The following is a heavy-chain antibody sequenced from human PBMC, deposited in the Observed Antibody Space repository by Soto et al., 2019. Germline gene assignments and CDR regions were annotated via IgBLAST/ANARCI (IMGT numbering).Heavy chain of an antibody. CDR1: GCTFSRYA. D-gene: IGHD3-22*01. V-gene: IGHV1-69*01. Sequence: QVQLVQSGAEVRKPGSSVKVSCKASGCTFSRYAMSWVRQAPGQGLEWMGGIIPIFGTANHAQKFQGRVTIPTDESTSTVYMEWSSVRSEHTAMYHCERGWGYENNGYYYAYWGQGTLVIGSS. CDR2: IIPIFGTA. CDR3: ERGWGYENNGYYYAY. J-gene: IGHJ4*02.